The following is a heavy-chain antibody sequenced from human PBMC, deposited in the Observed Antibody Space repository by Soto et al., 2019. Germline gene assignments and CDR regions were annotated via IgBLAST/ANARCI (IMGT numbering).Heavy chain of an antibody. Sequence: SETLSLTCTVSGGSISSYYWSWIRQPPGKGLEWIGYIYYSGSTNYNPSLKSRVTISVDTSKNQFSLKLSSVTAADTAVYYCARHFLGNYDFWNPQGENYYMDVWGKGTTVTVSS. CDR1: GGSISSYY. D-gene: IGHD3-3*01. V-gene: IGHV4-59*08. CDR2: IYYSGST. J-gene: IGHJ6*03. CDR3: ARHFLGNYDFWNPQGENYYMDV.